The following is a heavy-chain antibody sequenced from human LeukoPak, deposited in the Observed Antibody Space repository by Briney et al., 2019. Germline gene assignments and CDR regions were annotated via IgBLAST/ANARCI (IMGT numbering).Heavy chain of an antibody. CDR2: INPNSGGT. Sequence: ASVKVSCKASGYTFTGHYMHWVRQAPGQGLEWMGWINPNSGGTNYAQKFQGRVTMTRDTSISTAYMELSRLRSDDTAVYCCAREFGYGWRYYFDYWGQGTLVTVSS. J-gene: IGHJ4*02. D-gene: IGHD5-18*01. V-gene: IGHV1-2*02. CDR1: GYTFTGHY. CDR3: AREFGYGWRYYFDY.